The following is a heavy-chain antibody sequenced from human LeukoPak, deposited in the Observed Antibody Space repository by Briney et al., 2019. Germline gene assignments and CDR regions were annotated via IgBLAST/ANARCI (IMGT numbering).Heavy chain of an antibody. V-gene: IGHV3-23*01. J-gene: IGHJ4*02. CDR1: GFTFSSYA. Sequence: GGSLRLSCAASGFTFSSYAMSWVRQAPGKGLEWVSAISGSGGSTHYADSVKGRFTISRDNSKNTLYLQMNSLRAEDTAVYYCAKDSTQYYYDSSEGFDYWGQGTLVTVSS. CDR3: AKDSTQYYYDSSEGFDY. D-gene: IGHD3-22*01. CDR2: ISGSGGST.